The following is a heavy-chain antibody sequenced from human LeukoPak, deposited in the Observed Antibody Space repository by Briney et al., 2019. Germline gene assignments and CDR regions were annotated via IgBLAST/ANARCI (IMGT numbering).Heavy chain of an antibody. D-gene: IGHD3-22*01. Sequence: GGSLRLSCSASGFTISLYAMHWVRQAPGRGLEYVSAITSNGGSTYYADSVKGRFTISRDNSKNTLYLHMSTLRPEDTAVYYCAYSSGYYHWGQGTLVTVSS. CDR3: AYSSGYYH. J-gene: IGHJ1*01. CDR2: ITSNGGST. CDR1: GFTISLYA. V-gene: IGHV3-64D*06.